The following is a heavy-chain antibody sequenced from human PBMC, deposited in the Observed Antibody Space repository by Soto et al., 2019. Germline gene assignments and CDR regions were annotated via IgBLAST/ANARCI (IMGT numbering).Heavy chain of an antibody. D-gene: IGHD3-10*01. J-gene: IGHJ6*02. Sequence: QVQLVQSGAEVKKPGASVKVSCKASGYTFTSYGISWVRQAPGQGLEWMGWISAYNGNTNYAQKHQGRVTMTTDTSTSTAYMELRSLRSDDTAVYYCARDRGSGSYFVSYYYYGMDVWGQGTTVTVSS. CDR3: ARDRGSGSYFVSYYYYGMDV. CDR2: ISAYNGNT. V-gene: IGHV1-18*04. CDR1: GYTFTSYG.